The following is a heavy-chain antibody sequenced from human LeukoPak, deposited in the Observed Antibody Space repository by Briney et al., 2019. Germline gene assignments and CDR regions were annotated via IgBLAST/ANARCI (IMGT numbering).Heavy chain of an antibody. V-gene: IGHV3-23*01. D-gene: IGHD1-20*01. CDR3: AKVYYWNDVDNY. CDR2: ISGSGGST. CDR1: GFTFSSYS. J-gene: IGHJ4*02. Sequence: GGSLRLSCAASGFTFSSYSINWVRQAPGKGLEWVPAISGSGGSTYYADSVKGRFTISRDNSKNTLYLQMNSLRAEDTAVYYCAKVYYWNDVDNYWGQGTLVTVSS.